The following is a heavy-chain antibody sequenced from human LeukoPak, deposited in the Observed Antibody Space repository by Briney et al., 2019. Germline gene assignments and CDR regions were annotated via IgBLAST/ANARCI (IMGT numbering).Heavy chain of an antibody. CDR2: ISISSSYI. Sequence: PGGSLRLSCAASGFTFSSYSMNWVRQAPGKGLEWVSSISISSSYIYYADSVKGRFTISRDNAKNSLYLQMNSLRDEDTAVYYCARDRGCSSTSCYIGHYYYYGMDVWGQGTKVTVSS. V-gene: IGHV3-21*01. J-gene: IGHJ6*02. CDR3: ARDRGCSSTSCYIGHYYYYGMDV. CDR1: GFTFSSYS. D-gene: IGHD2-2*02.